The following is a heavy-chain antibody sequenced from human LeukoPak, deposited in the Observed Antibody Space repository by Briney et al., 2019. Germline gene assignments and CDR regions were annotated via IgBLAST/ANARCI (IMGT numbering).Heavy chain of an antibody. J-gene: IGHJ4*02. Sequence: GGSLRLSCAASGFTVSSYWMHWVRQAPGKGLMWVSRIDTDEGSTSYADSVKGRFTISRDNAKNTLYLQMNSLRAEDTAVYYCARDGSLPDYWGQGTLVTVSS. CDR2: IDTDEGST. V-gene: IGHV3-74*01. CDR1: GFTVSSYW. CDR3: ARDGSLPDY.